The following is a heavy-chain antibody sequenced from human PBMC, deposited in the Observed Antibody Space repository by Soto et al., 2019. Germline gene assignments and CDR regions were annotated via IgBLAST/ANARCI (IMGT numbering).Heavy chain of an antibody. V-gene: IGHV1-3*01. Sequence: VKVSCKASGYTFTSYAMHWVRQAPGQRLEWMGWIDAGNGNTKYSQKFQGRVTITRDTSASTAYMELSSLRSEDTAVYYCARGLPPAYYGSGSLDYWGQGTLVTVSS. D-gene: IGHD3-10*01. CDR2: IDAGNGNT. CDR1: GYTFTSYA. J-gene: IGHJ4*02. CDR3: ARGLPPAYYGSGSLDY.